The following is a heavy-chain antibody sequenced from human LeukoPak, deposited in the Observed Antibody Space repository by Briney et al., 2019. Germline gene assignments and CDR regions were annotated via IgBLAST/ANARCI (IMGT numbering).Heavy chain of an antibody. V-gene: IGHV4-34*01. Sequence: SETLSLTCGVYGGSFSGYYWSWIRQPPGKGLEWIGEINQSGSTNYNPSLKSRVTISVDTSKNQFSLKLSSVTAADTAVYYCARANYYDSSGYSRGAFDVWAQGTMVTVSS. J-gene: IGHJ3*01. D-gene: IGHD3-22*01. CDR2: INQSGST. CDR1: GGSFSGYY. CDR3: ARANYYDSSGYSRGAFDV.